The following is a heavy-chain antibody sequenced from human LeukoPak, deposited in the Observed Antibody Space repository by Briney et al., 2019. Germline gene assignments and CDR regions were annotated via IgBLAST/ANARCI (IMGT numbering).Heavy chain of an antibody. Sequence: ASVKVSCKASGYTFTSYAMNWVRQAPGQGLEWMGWINTNTGNPTYAQGFTGRFVFSLDTSVSTAYLQISSLKAEDTAVYYCARVYLDGYNFGYFDYWGQGTLVTVSS. D-gene: IGHD5-24*01. CDR3: ARVYLDGYNFGYFDY. CDR2: INTNTGNP. V-gene: IGHV7-4-1*02. J-gene: IGHJ4*02. CDR1: GYTFTSYA.